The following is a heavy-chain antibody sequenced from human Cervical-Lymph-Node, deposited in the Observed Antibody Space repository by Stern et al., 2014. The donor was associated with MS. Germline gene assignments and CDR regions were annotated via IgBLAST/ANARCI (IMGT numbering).Heavy chain of an antibody. CDR2: VDYSGSP. CDR3: ARSDRLWGSFDY. J-gene: IGHJ4*02. D-gene: IGHD3-16*01. CDR1: GGSISSGRYY. Sequence: QVQLVESGPGLVKPSQTLSLTCTASGGSISSGRYYWSCIRQHQGKGLEWIAYVDYSGSPSYNPSLQGRVTISVATSKNQFSLKLNSVTAADTAVYYCARSDRLWGSFDYWGQGTLVTVSS. V-gene: IGHV4-31*03.